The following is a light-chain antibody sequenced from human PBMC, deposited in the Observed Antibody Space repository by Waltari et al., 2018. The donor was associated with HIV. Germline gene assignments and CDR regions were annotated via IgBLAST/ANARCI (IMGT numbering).Light chain of an antibody. J-gene: IGLJ3*02. CDR2: GTN. CDR1: SGSVSTRYY. Sequence: QTVVTQEPSFSVSPGGTVTLTCGLSSGSVSTRYYPSWYQQTPGQAPRTLIYGTNTRSSGVPDRFSGSILGNKAALTITGAQADDESDYYCVLYMGSGISEFGGGTKLTVL. V-gene: IGLV8-61*01. CDR3: VLYMGSGISE.